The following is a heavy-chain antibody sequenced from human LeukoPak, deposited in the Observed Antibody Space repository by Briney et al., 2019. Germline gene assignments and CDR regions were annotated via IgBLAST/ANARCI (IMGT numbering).Heavy chain of an antibody. J-gene: IGHJ6*03. CDR2: INSDGNAT. CDR3: VRGATTVTGNYFYYYMDV. D-gene: IGHD4-11*01. Sequence: PGGSLRLSCAASGFTFSSYSMNWVRQAPGKGLVWVSRINSDGNATGYADSVKGRFTISRDNAKNTLYLQMNSLRADDTALYYCVRGATTVTGNYFYYYMDVWGKRTTVTV. CDR1: GFTFSSYS. V-gene: IGHV3-74*01.